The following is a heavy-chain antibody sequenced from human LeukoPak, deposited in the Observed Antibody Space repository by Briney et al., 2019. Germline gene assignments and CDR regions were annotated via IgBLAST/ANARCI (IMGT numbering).Heavy chain of an antibody. V-gene: IGHV3-21*01. CDR2: ISSSSSLI. J-gene: IGHJ6*03. Sequence: GGSLRLSCAASGFTFSSYSMNWVRQAPGKGLEWVSSISSSSSLIKYADSEKGRFTISRDNAKNSLYLQMNSLRAEDTAVYYCARMPSYSNYAYYFMDVWGKGTTVTVSS. CDR1: GFTFSSYS. CDR3: ARMPSYSNYAYYFMDV. D-gene: IGHD4-11*01.